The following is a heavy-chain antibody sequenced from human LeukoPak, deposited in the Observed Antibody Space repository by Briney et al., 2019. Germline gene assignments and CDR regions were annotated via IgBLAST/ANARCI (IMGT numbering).Heavy chain of an antibody. CDR1: GFTVSDSA. Sequence: PGGSLRLSCEASGFTVSDSAMSWVRQASGRGLEWVSLISAGGGNSCYADSVKGRFTVSRDSSKNTLHLQMNSLRAEDTAVYYCARDIELSCWGQGTLVTVSS. CDR3: ARDIELSC. D-gene: IGHD1-26*01. CDR2: ISAGGGNS. V-gene: IGHV3-23*01. J-gene: IGHJ4*02.